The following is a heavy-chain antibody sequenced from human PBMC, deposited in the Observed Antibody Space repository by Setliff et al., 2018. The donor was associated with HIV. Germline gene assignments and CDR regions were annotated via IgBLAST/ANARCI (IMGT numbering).Heavy chain of an antibody. CDR3: ARVYSRSWFFFDH. J-gene: IGHJ4*02. CDR2: ISASGST. D-gene: IGHD6-13*01. Sequence: SETLSLTCTVSGGSISTGVYYWSWIRQPADKALEWIGRISASGSTNYNPSLESRVTLSIDTSNNQYSLKLTSVTAADTAVYYCARVYSRSWFFFDHWGQGILVTVSS. CDR1: GGSISTGVYY. V-gene: IGHV4-61*02.